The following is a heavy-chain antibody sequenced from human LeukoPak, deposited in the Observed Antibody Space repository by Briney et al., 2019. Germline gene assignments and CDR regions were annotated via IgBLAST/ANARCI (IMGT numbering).Heavy chain of an antibody. CDR1: GGTFSSYA. CDR2: IIPIFGTA. D-gene: IGHD6-6*01. Sequence: SVKVSCKASGGTFSSYAISWVRQAPGQGLEWMGGIIPIFGTANYAQKFQGRVTITTDESTSTAYMELSSLRSEDTAVYYCASLHDEYSSSLAPYYYYYMDVWGKGTTVTVSS. J-gene: IGHJ6*03. CDR3: ASLHDEYSSSLAPYYYYYMDV. V-gene: IGHV1-69*05.